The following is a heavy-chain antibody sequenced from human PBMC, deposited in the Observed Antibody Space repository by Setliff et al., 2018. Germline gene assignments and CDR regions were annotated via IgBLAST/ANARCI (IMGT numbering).Heavy chain of an antibody. CDR3: AKGGTHESDY. CDR2: INQDGGGE. D-gene: IGHD3-16*01. V-gene: IGHV3-7*03. J-gene: IGHJ4*02. Sequence: GGSLRLSCAASGFTFSFHWMSWVRQAPDKGLEWVASINQDGGGESYVDSVRGRFTISRDNAKNSLYLQMNSLRVEDTAVYYCAKGGTHESDYWGQGTLVTVSS. CDR1: GFTFSFHW.